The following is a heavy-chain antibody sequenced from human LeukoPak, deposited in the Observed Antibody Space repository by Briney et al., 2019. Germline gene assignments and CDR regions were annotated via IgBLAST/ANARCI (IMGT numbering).Heavy chain of an antibody. D-gene: IGHD5-12*01. CDR2: IYYSGST. CDR1: GGSISSTSYY. J-gene: IGHJ4*02. CDR3: ARHHPVATYYFDY. Sequence: SETLSLTCTVSGGSISSTSYYWGWIRQPPGKGLEWIGSIYYSGSTYYNPSLKSRVTISVDTSKNQFSLKLSSVTAADTAVYYCARHHPVATYYFDYWGQGTLVTVSS. V-gene: IGHV4-39*01.